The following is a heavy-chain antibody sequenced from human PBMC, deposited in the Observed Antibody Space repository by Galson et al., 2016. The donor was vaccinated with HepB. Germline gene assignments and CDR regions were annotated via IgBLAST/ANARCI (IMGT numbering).Heavy chain of an antibody. D-gene: IGHD2-8*02. CDR2: IYSGGGT. V-gene: IGHV3-53*05. Sequence: SLRLSCAASGFTVGNNYMSWFRQPPGKGLEWVSFIYSGGGTNYADSVKGRFTISRDSSKNTMYLQMNSLRPANTSVYYCSRRSDSLLVVTGDCWGQGTLVTVSS. CDR3: SRRSDSLLVVTGDC. CDR1: GFTVGNNY. J-gene: IGHJ4*02.